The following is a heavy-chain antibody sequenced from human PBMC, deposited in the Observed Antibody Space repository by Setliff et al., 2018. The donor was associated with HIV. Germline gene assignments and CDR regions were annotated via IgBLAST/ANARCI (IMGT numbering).Heavy chain of an antibody. CDR1: GGSISSYY. D-gene: IGHD5-12*01. V-gene: IGHV4-4*07. CDR3: AGMYSGYDWSPAGARTRYFDY. J-gene: IGHJ4*02. CDR2: IYTSGST. Sequence: SETLSLTCTVSGGSISSYYWSWIRQPAGKGLEWIGRIYTSGSTNYNPSLKSRVTISVDTSKNQFSLKLSSVTAADTAVYYCAGMYSGYDWSPAGARTRYFDYWGQGTPVTVSS.